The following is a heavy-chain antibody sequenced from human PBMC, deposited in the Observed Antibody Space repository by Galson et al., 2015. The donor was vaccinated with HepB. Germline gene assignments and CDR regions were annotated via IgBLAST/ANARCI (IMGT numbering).Heavy chain of an antibody. CDR1: GFSFNSDG. D-gene: IGHD3-22*01. J-gene: IGHJ4*02. CDR3: AKASYDSSGYYLGY. CDR2: VSFDGKRK. Sequence: SLRLSCAASGFSFNSDGMHWVRQAPGKGLEWVAVVSFDGKRKYYADSVKGRFTISRENSKNTLYLQMNSLRTEDAAVYYCAKASYDSSGYYLGYWGQGTLVTVSS. V-gene: IGHV3-30*18.